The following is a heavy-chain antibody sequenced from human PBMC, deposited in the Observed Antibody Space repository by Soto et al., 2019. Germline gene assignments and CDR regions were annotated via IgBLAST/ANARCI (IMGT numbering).Heavy chain of an antibody. CDR1: GFTFSSYG. CDR3: AKPKHSFYDSSGYYEY. CDR2: ISYDGSDK. D-gene: IGHD3-22*01. J-gene: IGHJ4*02. Sequence: PGGSLRLSCAASGFTFSSYGMHWVRQAPGKGLEWVAVISYDGSDKYYADSVRGRFTISRDNSKNTLYLQMNRLRAEDTAVYYCAKPKHSFYDSSGYYEYWGQGTMVTVSS. V-gene: IGHV3-30*18.